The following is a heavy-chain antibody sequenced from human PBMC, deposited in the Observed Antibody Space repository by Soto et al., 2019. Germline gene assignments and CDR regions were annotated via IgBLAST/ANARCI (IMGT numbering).Heavy chain of an antibody. J-gene: IGHJ4*02. CDR2: ISGSGGRS. CDR1: GFTFSNYA. CDR3: AKAYFVWSSEQPYYFDY. V-gene: IGHV3-23*01. D-gene: IGHD3-16*01. Sequence: EVQLLDSGGGLVQPGGSLRLSCAASGFTFSNYAMTWVRQGPGKGLEWVSGISGSGGRSYYADSVKGRFTISRDNSKSTLYLQMNSVRAEATAVYYCAKAYFVWSSEQPYYFDYWGQGTLVTVSS.